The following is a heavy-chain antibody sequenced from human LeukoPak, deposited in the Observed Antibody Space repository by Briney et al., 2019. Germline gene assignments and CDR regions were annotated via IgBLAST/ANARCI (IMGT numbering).Heavy chain of an antibody. CDR2: IIPIFGTA. CDR1: GGTFSSYA. CDR3: CRGSYYDY. V-gene: IGHV1-69*05. D-gene: IGHD1-26*01. Sequence: SVKVSCKASGGTFSSYAISWVRQAPGQGLEWMGGIIPIFGTANYAQKFQGRVTMTTDTSTNTGYMELRSLRSDDTAVYYCCRGSYYDYWGQGTLVTVSS. J-gene: IGHJ4*02.